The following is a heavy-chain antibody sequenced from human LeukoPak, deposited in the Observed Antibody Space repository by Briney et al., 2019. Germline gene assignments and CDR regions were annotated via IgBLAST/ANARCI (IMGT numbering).Heavy chain of an antibody. V-gene: IGHV3-7*02. CDR3: ASQPSAVAGNY. J-gene: IGHJ4*02. CDR2: IMPNGGEQ. CDR1: GFTFSNYW. D-gene: IGHD6-19*01. Sequence: GGSLRLSCAASGFTFSNYWMTWVRQAPGKGLEWVANIMPNGGEQYYVDSVKGQFTISRDNAKNSLYLQMNSLTAEDTAVYYCASQPSAVAGNYWGQGTLVTVSS.